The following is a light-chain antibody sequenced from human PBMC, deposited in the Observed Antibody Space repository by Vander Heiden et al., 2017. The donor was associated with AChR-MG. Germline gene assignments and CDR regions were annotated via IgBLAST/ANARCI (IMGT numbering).Light chain of an antibody. V-gene: IGLV2-8*01. J-gene: IGLJ3*02. CDR2: EVS. CDR3: SSYAGSNKLV. CDR1: SSDIGGYNY. Sequence: QSALTQPPSASGSRGQSVTISCTGTSSDIGGYNYVSWYQEHPGKAPKLIIYEVSERPSGVPDRFSGSKSGNTASLTVSGLQAEDEADYYCSSYAGSNKLVFGGGTKVTVL.